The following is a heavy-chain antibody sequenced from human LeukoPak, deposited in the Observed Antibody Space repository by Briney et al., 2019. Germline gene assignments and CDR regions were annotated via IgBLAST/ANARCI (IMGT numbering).Heavy chain of an antibody. J-gene: IGHJ4*02. V-gene: IGHV3-9*01. CDR2: ISWNSGSI. D-gene: IGHD4-23*01. CDR3: AKDLAGYGGNYFDY. CDR1: GFTFDDYA. Sequence: PGRSLRLSCAASGFTFDDYAMHWVRQAPGKGLEWVSGISWNSGSIGCADSVKGRFTISRDNAKNSLYLQMNSLRAEDTALYYCAKDLAGYGGNYFDYWGQGTLVTVSS.